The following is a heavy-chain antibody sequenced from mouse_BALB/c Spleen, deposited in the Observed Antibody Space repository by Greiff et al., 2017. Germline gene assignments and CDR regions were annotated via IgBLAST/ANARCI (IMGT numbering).Heavy chain of an antibody. CDR3: ARGGYFDY. V-gene: IGHV14-4*02. J-gene: IGHJ2*01. CDR2: IDPENGDT. Sequence: EVKLMESGAELVRSGASVKLSCTASGFNIKDYYMHWVKQRPEQGLEWIGWIDPENGDTEYAPKFQGKATMTADTSSNTAYLQLSSLTSEDTAVYYCARGGYFDYWGQGTTLTVSS. CDR1: GFNIKDYY. D-gene: IGHD3-3*01.